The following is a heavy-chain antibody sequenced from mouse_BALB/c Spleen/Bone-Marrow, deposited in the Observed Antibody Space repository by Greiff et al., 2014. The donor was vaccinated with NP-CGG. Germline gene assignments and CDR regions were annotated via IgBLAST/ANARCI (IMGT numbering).Heavy chain of an antibody. CDR1: GFSLSRYS. CDR3: ARLYGNYGGYFDY. CDR2: IWGGGST. Sequence: VKLVESGPGLVAPSQSLSITCTVSGFSLSRYSVHWVRQPPGKGLEWLGVIWGGGSTDYNSALKSRLSISKDNSKSQVFLKMNSLQTDDTAMYYCARLYGNYGGYFDYWGQGTTLTASS. J-gene: IGHJ2*01. V-gene: IGHV2-6-4*01. D-gene: IGHD2-10*02.